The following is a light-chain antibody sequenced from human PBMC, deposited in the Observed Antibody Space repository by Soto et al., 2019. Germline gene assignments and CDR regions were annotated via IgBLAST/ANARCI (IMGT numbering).Light chain of an antibody. CDR2: KAS. J-gene: IGKJ1*01. Sequence: DIQMTQSPSTLSGSVGDRVTITCRASQTISSWLARYQQKPGKAPKLLIYKASTLKSGVPSRFSGSGSGTEFTLTIRSLQPDDFATYYCQHYNSYSEAFGQGTKV. CDR1: QTISSW. V-gene: IGKV1-5*03. CDR3: QHYNSYSEA.